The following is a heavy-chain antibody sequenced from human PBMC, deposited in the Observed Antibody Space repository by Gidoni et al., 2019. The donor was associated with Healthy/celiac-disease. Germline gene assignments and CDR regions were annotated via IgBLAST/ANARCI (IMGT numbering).Heavy chain of an antibody. CDR3: AKDSNYYDSSGYYLEGGWFDP. CDR1: GFTFSSSA. J-gene: IGHJ5*02. D-gene: IGHD3-22*01. Sequence: EVQLLESGGGLVQPGGSLRLSCAASGFTFSSSAMSWVRQAPGKGLEWVSAISGSGGSTYYADSVKGRFTISRDNSKNTLYLQMNSLRAEDTAVYYCAKDSNYYDSSGYYLEGGWFDPWGQGTLVTVSS. V-gene: IGHV3-23*01. CDR2: ISGSGGST.